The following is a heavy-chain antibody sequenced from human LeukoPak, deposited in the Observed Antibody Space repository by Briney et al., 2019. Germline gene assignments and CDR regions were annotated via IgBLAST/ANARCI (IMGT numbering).Heavy chain of an antibody. CDR1: GFTFSSYW. J-gene: IGHJ6*03. CDR2: IKQDGSEK. CDR3: ASSTRYYYYMDV. V-gene: IGHV3-7*01. Sequence: GWSLRLSCAASGFTFSSYWMSWVRQAPGKGLEWVANIKQDGSEKYYADSVKGRFTISRDNAKNSLYLQMNSLRAEDTAVYYCASSTRYYYYMDVWGKGTTVTVSS.